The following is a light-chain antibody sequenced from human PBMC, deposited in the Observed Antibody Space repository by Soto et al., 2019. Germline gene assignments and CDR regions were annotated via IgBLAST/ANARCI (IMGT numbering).Light chain of an antibody. Sequence: SVLTQPASVSGSPGQSITFSCTGTSSDVGSYNLVSWYQQHPGKAPKVMIYEVSKRPSGVPNRFSGSKSGNTASLTISGFQAEDEADYYCCSYAGSSTYVFGTGTKVTVL. CDR2: EVS. V-gene: IGLV2-23*02. J-gene: IGLJ1*01. CDR3: CSYAGSSTYV. CDR1: SSDVGSYNL.